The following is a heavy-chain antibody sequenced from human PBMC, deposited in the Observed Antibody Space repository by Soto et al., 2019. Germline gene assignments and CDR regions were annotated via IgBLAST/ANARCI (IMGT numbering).Heavy chain of an antibody. V-gene: IGHV4-39*02. CDR2: IHYSGST. D-gene: IGHD6-13*01. CDR3: ARVHSSSYHYFHY. J-gene: IGHJ4*02. CDR1: GGSISSNIYY. Sequence: SETLSLTCTVSGGSISSNIYYWGWIRQPPGKGLEWIGNIHYSGSTYYDSSLKSRVTISVDTSKNTLYLQMSSQRAEDTAVYYCARVHSSSYHYFHYWGQGTLVTVSS.